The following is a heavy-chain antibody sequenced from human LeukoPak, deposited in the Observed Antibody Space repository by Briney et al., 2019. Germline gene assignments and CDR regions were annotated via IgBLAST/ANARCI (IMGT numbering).Heavy chain of an antibody. CDR2: INHSGST. D-gene: IGHD4-11*01. V-gene: IGHV4-34*01. CDR1: GGSSSGYY. Sequence: SETLSLTCAVYGGSSSGYYWSWIRQPPGKGLEWIGEINHSGSTNYNPSLKSRVTISVDTSKNQFSLKLSSVTAADTAVYYCARGTSSVTVTFDYWGQGTLVTVSS. CDR3: ARGTSSVTVTFDY. J-gene: IGHJ4*02.